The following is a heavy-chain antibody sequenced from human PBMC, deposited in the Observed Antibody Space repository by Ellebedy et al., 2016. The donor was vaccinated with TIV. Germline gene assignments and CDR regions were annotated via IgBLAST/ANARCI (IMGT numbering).Heavy chain of an antibody. CDR2: IYTSGST. V-gene: IGHV4-4*07. D-gene: IGHD1-26*01. CDR3: AREGGGVGAQHS. Sequence: SETLSLXXTVSGGSISSYYWSWIRQPPGKGLEWIGRIYTSGSTNYNPSLKSRVTMSVDTSKNQFSLKLSSVTAADTAVYYCAREGGGVGAQHSWGQGTLVTVSS. J-gene: IGHJ5*02. CDR1: GGSISSYY.